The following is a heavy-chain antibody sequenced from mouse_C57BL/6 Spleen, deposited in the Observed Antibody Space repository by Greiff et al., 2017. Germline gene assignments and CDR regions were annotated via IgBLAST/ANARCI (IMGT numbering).Heavy chain of an antibody. CDR2: IDPSDSYT. CDR1: GYTFTSYW. Sequence: QVQLQQPGAELVKPGASVKLSCKASGYTFTSYWMQWVKQRPGQGLEWIGEIDPSDSYTNYNQKFKGKAPLTVDTSSSTAYMQLSSLTSEDSAVYYCAPYGNYEGYYAMDYWGQGTSVTVSS. D-gene: IGHD2-10*02. J-gene: IGHJ4*01. V-gene: IGHV1-50*01. CDR3: APYGNYEGYYAMDY.